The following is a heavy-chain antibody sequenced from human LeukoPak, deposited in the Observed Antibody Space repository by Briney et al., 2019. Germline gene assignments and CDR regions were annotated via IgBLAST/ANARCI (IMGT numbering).Heavy chain of an antibody. Sequence: GGSLRLSCAASGFTFSSYAMSWVRQAPGKGLEWVSAISGSGGSTYYADSVKGRFTISRDNSKNTLYLQMNSLRAEDTAVYYCAKSYSMVVTLEHAFDIWGQGTMVTVSS. CDR3: AKSYSMVVTLEHAFDI. D-gene: IGHD4-23*01. V-gene: IGHV3-23*01. CDR1: GFTFSSYA. J-gene: IGHJ3*02. CDR2: ISGSGGST.